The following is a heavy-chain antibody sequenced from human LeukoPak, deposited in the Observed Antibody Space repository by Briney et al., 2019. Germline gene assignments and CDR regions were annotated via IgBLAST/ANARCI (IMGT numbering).Heavy chain of an antibody. V-gene: IGHV3-23*01. CDR3: AKVGSTNIVVVPAPIDY. CDR1: GFTFSSYA. J-gene: IGHJ4*02. CDR2: ISGSGGST. Sequence: PGGSLRLSCAAFGFTFSSYAMSWVRQAPGKGLEWVSAISGSGGSTYYADSVKGRFTISRDNSKNTLYLQMNSLRGEDTAVYYCAKVGSTNIVVVPAPIDYWGQGTLVTVSS. D-gene: IGHD2-2*01.